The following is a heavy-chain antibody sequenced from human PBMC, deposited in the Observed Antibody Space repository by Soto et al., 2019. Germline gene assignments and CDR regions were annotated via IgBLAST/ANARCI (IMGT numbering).Heavy chain of an antibody. CDR2: ISGSGGST. D-gene: IGHD3-16*01. J-gene: IGHJ6*02. CDR3: AKCGGQGRGGLIDYGMDV. CDR1: GFTFSSYA. Sequence: EVQLLESGGGLVQPGGSLRLSCAASGFTFSSYAMSWVRQAPGKGLEWVSAISGSGGSTYYADSVKGRFTISRDNSKNALALQRKSLRAEDTAVDYWAKCGGQGRGGLIDYGMDVWGQGTTVTVSS. V-gene: IGHV3-23*01.